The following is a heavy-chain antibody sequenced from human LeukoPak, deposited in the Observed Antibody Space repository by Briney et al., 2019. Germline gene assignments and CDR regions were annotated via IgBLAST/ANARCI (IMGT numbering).Heavy chain of an antibody. CDR2: ISGSGGST. Sequence: PGGSLRLSCAASGFTFSSYAMSWVRQAPGKGLEWVSAISGSGGSTYYADSVKGRFTISRDNSKNSLYLQMNSLRAEDTALYYCAREGWDGDLETGFDPWGQGTLVTVSS. CDR1: GFTFSSYA. CDR3: AREGWDGDLETGFDP. V-gene: IGHV3-23*01. D-gene: IGHD2-21*02. J-gene: IGHJ5*02.